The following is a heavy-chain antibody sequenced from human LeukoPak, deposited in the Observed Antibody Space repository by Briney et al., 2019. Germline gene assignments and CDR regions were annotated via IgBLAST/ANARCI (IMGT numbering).Heavy chain of an antibody. CDR3: AREPPYYDILTGYYKGAFDY. D-gene: IGHD3-9*01. J-gene: IGHJ4*02. V-gene: IGHV3-30-3*01. Sequence: GGSLRLSCAASGFTFSSYAMHWVLQAPGKGLEWVAVISYDGSNKYYADSVKGRFTISRDNSKNTLYLQMNSLRAEDTAVYYCAREPPYYDILTGYYKGAFDYWGQGTLVTVSS. CDR2: ISYDGSNK. CDR1: GFTFSSYA.